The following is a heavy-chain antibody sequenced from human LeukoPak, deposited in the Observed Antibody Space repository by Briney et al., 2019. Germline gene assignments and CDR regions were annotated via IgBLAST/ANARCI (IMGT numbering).Heavy chain of an antibody. CDR3: ARDSLVVPFYCQDY. J-gene: IGHJ4*02. V-gene: IGHV1-18*04. Sequence: ASVKVSCKASGYTFTSYGISWVRQAPGQGLEWTRWISAYNGNTNYAQKLQGRVTMTTDTSTSTAYMELRSLRSDDTAVYYCARDSLVVPFYCQDYWGQGTLVTVSS. CDR2: ISAYNGNT. CDR1: GYTFTSYG. D-gene: IGHD2-2*01.